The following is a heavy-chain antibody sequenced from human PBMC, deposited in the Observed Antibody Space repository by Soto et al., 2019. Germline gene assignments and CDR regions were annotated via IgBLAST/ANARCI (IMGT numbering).Heavy chain of an antibody. D-gene: IGHD3-22*01. Sequence: PGGSLRLSCAASGFTFSSYSMNWIRQAPGKGLEWVSYISSSSSTIYYADSVKGRFTISRDNAKNSLYLQMNSLRDEDTAVYYCARIRGYYDSSGYYGPGHFDYWGQGTLVTVS. V-gene: IGHV3-48*02. J-gene: IGHJ4*02. CDR1: GFTFSSYS. CDR2: ISSSSSTI. CDR3: ARIRGYYDSSGYYGPGHFDY.